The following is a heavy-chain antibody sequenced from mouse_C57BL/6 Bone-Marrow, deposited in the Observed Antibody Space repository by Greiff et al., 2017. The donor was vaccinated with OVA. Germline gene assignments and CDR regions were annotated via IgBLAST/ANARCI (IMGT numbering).Heavy chain of an antibody. D-gene: IGHD1-1*01. CDR1: GFTFSDFY. V-gene: IGHV7-1*01. CDR3: ARDAGSSIFAY. J-gene: IGHJ3*01. Sequence: EVQGVESGGGLVQSGRSLRLSCATSGFTFSDFYMEWVRQAPGKGLEWIAASRNKANDYTTEYSASVKGRFIVSRDTSQSILYLQMNALRAEDTAIYDCARDAGSSIFAYWGQGTLVTVSA. CDR2: SRNKANDYTT.